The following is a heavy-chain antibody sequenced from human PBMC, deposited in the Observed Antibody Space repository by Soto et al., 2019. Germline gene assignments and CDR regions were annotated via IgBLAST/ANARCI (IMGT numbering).Heavy chain of an antibody. J-gene: IGHJ6*02. Sequence: QVQLQESGPGLVKPSQTLSLTCTVSGGSISSGGYYWSWIRQHPGKALEWIGYIYYSGSTYYNPSLKSRVTISVDTSKNQFSLKLSSVTAADTAVYYCARAGYVGYYYGMDVWGQGTTVTVSS. V-gene: IGHV4-31*03. CDR1: GGSISSGGYY. D-gene: IGHD5-12*01. CDR2: IYYSGST. CDR3: ARAGYVGYYYGMDV.